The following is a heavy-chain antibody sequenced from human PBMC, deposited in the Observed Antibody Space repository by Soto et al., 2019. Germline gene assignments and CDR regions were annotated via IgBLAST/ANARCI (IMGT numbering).Heavy chain of an antibody. D-gene: IGHD3-10*01. CDR3: ARLAGSPSNLFHFDY. CDR1: GYTFTSYA. J-gene: IGHJ4*02. CDR2: INAGNGNT. Sequence: GASVKVSCKASGYTFTSYAMHWVRQAPGQRLEWMGWINAGNGNTKYSQKFQGRVTITRDTSASTAYMELSSLRSEDTAVYYCARLAGSPSNLFHFDYWGQGTLVTVSS. V-gene: IGHV1-3*01.